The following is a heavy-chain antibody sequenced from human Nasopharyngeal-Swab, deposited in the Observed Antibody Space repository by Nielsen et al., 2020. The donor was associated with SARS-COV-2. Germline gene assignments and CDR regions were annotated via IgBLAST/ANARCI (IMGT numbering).Heavy chain of an antibody. CDR2: ISYDGSNK. CDR3: ARLLRVGYYYYMDV. D-gene: IGHD2-15*01. Sequence: VRQAPGKGLEWVAVISYDGSNKYYADSVKGRFTISRDNAKNSLYLQMNSLRAEDTAVYYCARLLRVGYYYYMDVWGKGTTVTVSS. V-gene: IGHV3-30-3*01. J-gene: IGHJ6*03.